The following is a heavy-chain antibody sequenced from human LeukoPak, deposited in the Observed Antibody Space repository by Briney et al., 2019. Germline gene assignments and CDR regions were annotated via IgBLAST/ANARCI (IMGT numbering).Heavy chain of an antibody. Sequence: PSETLSLTCTVSGGSISSYYWSWLRQPPGKGMEWIGYIYYSGSTNYNPSLKSRVTISVDTSKNQFSLKLSSVTAADTAVYYCARDRYYYDSSGYGQLDYWGQGTLVTVSS. J-gene: IGHJ4*02. CDR1: GGSISSYY. V-gene: IGHV4-59*01. D-gene: IGHD3-22*01. CDR3: ARDRYYYDSSGYGQLDY. CDR2: IYYSGST.